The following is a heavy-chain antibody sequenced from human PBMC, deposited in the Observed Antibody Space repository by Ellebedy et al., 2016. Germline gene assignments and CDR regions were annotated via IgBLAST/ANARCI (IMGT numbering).Heavy chain of an antibody. CDR3: ARGGAQVAARNYFDY. CDR1: GGSFSGYY. J-gene: IGHJ4*02. CDR2: INHSGST. Sequence: SETLSLXCAVYGGSFSGYYWSWIRQPPGKGLEWIGEINHSGSTNYNPSLKSRVTISVDTSKNQFSLKLSSVTAADTAVYYCARGGAQVAARNYFDYWGQGTLVTVSS. D-gene: IGHD6-6*01. V-gene: IGHV4-34*01.